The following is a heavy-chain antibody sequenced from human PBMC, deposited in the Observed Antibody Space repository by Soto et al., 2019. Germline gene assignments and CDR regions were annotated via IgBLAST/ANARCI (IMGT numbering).Heavy chain of an antibody. Sequence: VGSLRLSCAASGFTFSSYGMHWFRQAPVNGLEWVAVIWYDGSNKYYADSVKGRFTISRDNSKNTLYLQMSSLRAEDTAVYFCTKALYCSSTSCYSGGDYFHVWGQGTMVTVSS. CDR1: GFTFSSYG. J-gene: IGHJ3*01. D-gene: IGHD2-2*01. CDR2: IWYDGSNK. CDR3: TKALYCSSTSCYSGGDYFHV. V-gene: IGHV3-33*06.